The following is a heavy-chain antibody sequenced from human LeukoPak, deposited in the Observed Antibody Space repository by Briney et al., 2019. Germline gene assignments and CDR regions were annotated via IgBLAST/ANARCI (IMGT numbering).Heavy chain of an antibody. Sequence: SETLSLTCVVYGGSFSDYYCSWIPQPPGKGLKWIGEIDHSGITNYNPSLKSRVSISVDTSKNQFSLNLSSVTAADTAVYYCASGDGEGWHHYWGQGTLVTVST. V-gene: IGHV4-34*01. CDR1: GGSFSDYY. J-gene: IGHJ4*02. D-gene: IGHD3-10*01. CDR2: IDHSGIT. CDR3: ASGDGEGWHHY.